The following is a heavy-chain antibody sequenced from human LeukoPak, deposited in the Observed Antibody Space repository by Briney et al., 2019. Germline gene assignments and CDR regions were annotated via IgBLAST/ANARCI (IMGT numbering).Heavy chain of an antibody. Sequence: ASVTVSRKASGYTFTSYYMHWVRQPPAQGLEWMGIINPSGGNTILAQKFQGRVTMARDTSTSTVYMELSSMRSEDTAVYYCARQRGGQYEDGFDIWGQGTMVTVSS. J-gene: IGHJ3*02. V-gene: IGHV1-46*01. CDR1: GYTFTSYY. CDR2: INPSGGNT. D-gene: IGHD2-8*01. CDR3: ARQRGGQYEDGFDI.